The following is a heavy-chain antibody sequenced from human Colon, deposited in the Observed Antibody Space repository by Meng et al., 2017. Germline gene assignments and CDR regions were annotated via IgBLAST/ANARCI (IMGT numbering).Heavy chain of an antibody. V-gene: IGHV4-34*01. CDR1: GGSFSGYY. CDR2: INHSGST. D-gene: IGHD3-22*01. Sequence: SETLSLTCAVYGGSFSGYYWSWIRQPPGKGLEWIGEINHSGSTNYNPSLKSRVTISVDTSKNQFSLKLSSVTAADTAVYYCARGGRSSDYDSSGYPDYWGQGNLVTVSS. J-gene: IGHJ4*02. CDR3: ARGGRSSDYDSSGYPDY.